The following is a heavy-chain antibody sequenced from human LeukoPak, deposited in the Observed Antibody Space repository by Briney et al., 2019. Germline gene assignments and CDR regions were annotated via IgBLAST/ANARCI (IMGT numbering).Heavy chain of an antibody. CDR3: AKALKTWGYCGGDCSNVHTFDF. Sequence: PGGSLRLSCAASGFTFSSYGMHWVRQAPGKGLEWVGDISFDGSNRYYADSVKGRFTISRDNSKKTVFLQMNSLRPEDTAVYYCAKALKTWGYCGGDCSNVHTFDFWGQGTMVTVSS. D-gene: IGHD2-21*02. CDR1: GFTFSSYG. CDR2: ISFDGSNR. V-gene: IGHV3-30*18. J-gene: IGHJ3*01.